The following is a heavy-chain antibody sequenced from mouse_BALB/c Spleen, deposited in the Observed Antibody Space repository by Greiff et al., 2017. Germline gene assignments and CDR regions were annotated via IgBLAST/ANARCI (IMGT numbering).Heavy chain of an antibody. D-gene: IGHD4-1*01. V-gene: IGHV1-69*02. J-gene: IGHJ2*01. CDR2: IDPSDSET. CDR1: GYTFTSYW. CDR3: ARRGLGGYYFDY. Sequence: VQLQQPGAELVKPGAPVKLSCKASGYTFTSYWMNWVKQRPGRGLEWIGRIDPSDSETHYNQKFKDKATLTVDKSSSTAYIQLSSLTSEDSAVYYCARRGLGGYYFDYWGQGTTLTVSS.